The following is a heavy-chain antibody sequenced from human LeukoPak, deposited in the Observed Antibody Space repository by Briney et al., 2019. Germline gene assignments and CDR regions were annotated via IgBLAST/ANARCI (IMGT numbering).Heavy chain of an antibody. CDR1: GYTLTELS. Sequence: ASVNVSCEVSGYTLTELSMHCVRQATGQGLGWMGWMNPNSGNTGYAQKFQGRVTMTRNTSISTAYMELSSLRSEDTAVYYCARDAPGGYGDYWGQGTLVTVSS. V-gene: IGHV1-8*01. CDR2: MNPNSGNT. CDR3: ARDAPGGYGDY. D-gene: IGHD3-16*01. J-gene: IGHJ4*02.